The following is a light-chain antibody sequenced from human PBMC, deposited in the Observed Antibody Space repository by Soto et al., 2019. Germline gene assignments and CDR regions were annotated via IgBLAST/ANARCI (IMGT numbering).Light chain of an antibody. J-gene: IGLJ1*01. CDR2: STT. CDR1: SSNIGAGYD. CDR3: QSYDSILTGSV. Sequence: QCVLREPPSVSAAPGQTFTISCTGGSSNIGAGYDVHWYQQVPGTAPKLVLYSTTARPSGVPDRFSGSRSGSSASLAITGLQAEDEADYYCQSYDSILTGSVFGTGTKVTVL. V-gene: IGLV1-40*01.